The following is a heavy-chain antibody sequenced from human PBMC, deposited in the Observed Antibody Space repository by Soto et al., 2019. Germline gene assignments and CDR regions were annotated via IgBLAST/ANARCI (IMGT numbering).Heavy chain of an antibody. V-gene: IGHV3-33*08. J-gene: IGHJ3*02. D-gene: IGHD4-17*01. CDR2: IWYDGSNK. Sequence: GGSLRLSCAASGFTFSSYGMHWVRQAPGKGLEWVAVIWYDGSNKYYADSVKGRFTISRDNSKNTLYLQMNSLRAEDTAAYYCARSDYPDAFDIWGQGTMVTVS. CDR1: GFTFSSYG. CDR3: ARSDYPDAFDI.